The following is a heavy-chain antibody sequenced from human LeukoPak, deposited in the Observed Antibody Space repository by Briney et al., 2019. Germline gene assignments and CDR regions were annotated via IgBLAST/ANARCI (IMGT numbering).Heavy chain of an antibody. Sequence: GGSLRLSCAASGFTFRDFYMSWIRQAPGKGLEWVANIREDGSDKNYVDSVKGRFTISRDNAKNSLYLQMNSLRAEDTAVYYCARTAVAGRGLDYWGQGILVTVSS. J-gene: IGHJ4*02. CDR2: IREDGSDK. CDR1: GFTFRDFY. CDR3: ARTAVAGRGLDY. D-gene: IGHD6-19*01. V-gene: IGHV3-7*01.